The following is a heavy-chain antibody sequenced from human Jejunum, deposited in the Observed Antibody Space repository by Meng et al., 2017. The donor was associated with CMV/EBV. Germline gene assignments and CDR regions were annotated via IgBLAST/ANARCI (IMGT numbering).Heavy chain of an antibody. J-gene: IGHJ5*02. D-gene: IGHD3-16*02. CDR1: GGSTNSNY. CDR3: ARDVQTSLFRSSLGMGWFDP. Sequence: VQQAGSAPGLGTPSETLSPTCTVSGGSTNSNYWTWIRQHAGKGLEWIGHIYSSGITNYNPSLKSRVIMSPDTSKNQFSLKLSSVTAADTALYYCARDVQTSLFRSSLGMGWFDPWGQGTLVTVSS. V-gene: IGHV4-4*07. CDR2: IYSSGIT.